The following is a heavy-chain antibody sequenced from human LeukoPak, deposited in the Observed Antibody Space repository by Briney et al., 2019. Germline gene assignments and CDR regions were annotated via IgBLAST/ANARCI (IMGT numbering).Heavy chain of an antibody. CDR2: INAGNGNT. V-gene: IGHV1-3*01. CDR1: GYTFTGYY. Sequence: ASVKVSCKDSGYTFTGYYMHWVRQAPGQGLEWMGWINAGNGNTKYSQKFQGRVTITRDTSASTAYMELSSLRSEDTAVYYCARDHNYYGSGSYYNSLPFFDYWGQGTLVTVSS. D-gene: IGHD3-10*01. CDR3: ARDHNYYGSGSYYNSLPFFDY. J-gene: IGHJ4*02.